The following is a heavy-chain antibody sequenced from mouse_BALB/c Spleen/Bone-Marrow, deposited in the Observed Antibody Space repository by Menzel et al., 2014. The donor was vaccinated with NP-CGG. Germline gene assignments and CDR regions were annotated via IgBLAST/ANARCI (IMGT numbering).Heavy chain of an antibody. CDR1: GYTFTDYY. CDR3: ARGGYYRYDGFAY. V-gene: IGHV1-77*01. D-gene: IGHD2-14*01. Sequence: VHLVESGAELARPGASVKLSRKASGYTFTDYYINWVRRRTGQGLEWIGEIYPGNGNTYYNEKFKGKATLTADKSSSTAYMQLSSLTSEDSAVYFCARGGYYRYDGFAYWSQGTLVTVSA. J-gene: IGHJ3*01. CDR2: IYPGNGNT.